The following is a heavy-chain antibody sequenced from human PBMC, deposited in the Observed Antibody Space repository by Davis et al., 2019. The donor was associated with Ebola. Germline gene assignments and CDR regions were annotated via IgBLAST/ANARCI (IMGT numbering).Heavy chain of an antibody. CDR2: INTNTGNP. Sequence: ASVKVSCKPSGYTFSRYAMNWVRQAPGQGLEWMGWINTNTGNPTYAQGFTRRFVFSLDTSVGTASLHISSLKAEDTAVYYCARDPSGLFFDSWGQGTLVTVSS. CDR1: GYTFSRYA. V-gene: IGHV7-4-1*02. J-gene: IGHJ4*02. D-gene: IGHD3-10*01. CDR3: ARDPSGLFFDS.